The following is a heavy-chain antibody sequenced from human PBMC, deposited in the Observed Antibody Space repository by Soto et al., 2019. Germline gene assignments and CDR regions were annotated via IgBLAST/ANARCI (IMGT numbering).Heavy chain of an antibody. CDR3: ARLRRDGYNYGDYYYYGMDV. CDR1: GFSLSNARMG. D-gene: IGHD5-12*01. CDR2: IFSNDEK. Sequence: SGPTLVNPTETLTLTCTVSGFSLSNARMGVSWIRQPPGKALEWLAHIFSNDEKSYSTSLKSRLTISKDTSKSQVVLTMTNMDPVDTATYYCARLRRDGYNYGDYYYYGMDVWGQGT. V-gene: IGHV2-26*01. J-gene: IGHJ6*02.